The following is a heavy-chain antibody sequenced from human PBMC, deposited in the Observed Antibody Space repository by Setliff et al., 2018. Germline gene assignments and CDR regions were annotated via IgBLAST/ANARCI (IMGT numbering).Heavy chain of an antibody. J-gene: IGHJ4*02. V-gene: IGHV3-23*01. CDR3: VTSTIIIYYFDF. CDR2: TTGSGGDR. D-gene: IGHD3-10*01. Sequence: ESLTISCAASGLTFRTYAMSWVRQAPGKGLEWVSSTTGSGGDRDYADSVKGRFTISRDNSKNTLYLQMNSLRAEDTAVYYCVTSTIIIYYFDFWGQGTPVTVSS. CDR1: GLTFRTYA.